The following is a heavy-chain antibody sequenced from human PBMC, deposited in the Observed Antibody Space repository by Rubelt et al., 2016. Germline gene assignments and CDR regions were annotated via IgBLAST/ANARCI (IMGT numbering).Heavy chain of an antibody. D-gene: IGHD2-21*01. V-gene: IGHV3-13*01. CDR1: GFTFSSYD. CDR3: ARQNGAPPYFDY. Sequence: EVQLVESGGGLVQPGGSLRLSCVASGFTFSSYDMNWVRQPPGKGLEWVSGIGTSGDTSYHDSVRGRITISREDASNSFYLHMKTVRADDTAIYYCARQNGAPPYFDYWGQGILVSVSS. J-gene: IGHJ4*02. CDR2: IGTSGDT.